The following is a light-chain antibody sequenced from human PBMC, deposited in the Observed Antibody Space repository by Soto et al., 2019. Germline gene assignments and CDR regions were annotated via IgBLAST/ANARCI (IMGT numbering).Light chain of an antibody. Sequence: EIVLTQSPGTLSLSPGERATLSFRASQSVSSYLAWYQQKPGQAPRLLIYGASSRATGIPDRFSASGSGTDFTLTISDVQPEDFALYYCHQRQSWPRTFGQGTKVDNK. J-gene: IGKJ1*01. V-gene: IGKV3-11*01. CDR2: GAS. CDR3: HQRQSWPRT. CDR1: QSVSSY.